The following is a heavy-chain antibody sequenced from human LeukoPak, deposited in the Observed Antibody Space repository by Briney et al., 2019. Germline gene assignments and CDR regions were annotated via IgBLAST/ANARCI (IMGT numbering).Heavy chain of an antibody. Sequence: SETLSLTCTVSGGSIGNFFWSWIRQSPGEGLEWIGFIYENGRTSYNPSLKSRVTISVDMSKSQFSLRLTSMTAADTAVYYCARDWELGHWGRGILVTVTS. CDR2: IYENGRT. J-gene: IGHJ4*02. D-gene: IGHD1-26*01. CDR1: GGSIGNFF. V-gene: IGHV4-59*01. CDR3: ARDWELGH.